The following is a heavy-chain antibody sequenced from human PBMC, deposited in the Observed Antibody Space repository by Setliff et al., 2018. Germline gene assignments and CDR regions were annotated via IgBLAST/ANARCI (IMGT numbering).Heavy chain of an antibody. CDR1: GFTFSNYA. CDR3: ATSTITTYYFDY. V-gene: IGHV3-23*01. D-gene: IGHD4-4*01. Sequence: GGSLRLSCATSGFTFSNYAMGWVRQAPGKGLEWVSVITSSGRDTYYTDSVKGRFTISRDNSDNTLYLQMNSLRDADTAIYYCATSTITTYYFDYWGHGTLVTVSS. CDR2: ITSSGRDT. J-gene: IGHJ4*01.